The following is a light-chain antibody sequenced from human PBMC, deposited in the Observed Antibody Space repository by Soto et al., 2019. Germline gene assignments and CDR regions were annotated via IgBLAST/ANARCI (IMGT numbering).Light chain of an antibody. CDR2: DVS. CDR1: SSDVGGYNY. J-gene: IGLJ1*01. Sequence: QSVLTQPASVSGSPGQSITISCTGTSSDVGGYNYVSWYQQHPGKAPKLMIYDVSNRPSGVSNRFSGSKSGNTASLTISGLQAEDEADYNCSSYTSSSILFVFGTGPKVTVL. CDR3: SSYTSSSILFV. V-gene: IGLV2-14*01.